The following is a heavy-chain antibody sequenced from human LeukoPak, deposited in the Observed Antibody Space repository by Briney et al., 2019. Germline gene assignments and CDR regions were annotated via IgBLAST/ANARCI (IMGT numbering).Heavy chain of an antibody. V-gene: IGHV3-48*02. Sequence: GGSLRLSCAASGFTFSSYSMNWVRQAPGKGLEWVSYISSSSSTIYYADSVKGRFTISRDNAKNSLYLQMNSLRDEDTAVYYCARTTQSYYDSSGYYRVGFDYWEQGTLVTVSS. D-gene: IGHD3-22*01. J-gene: IGHJ4*02. CDR3: ARTTQSYYDSSGYYRVGFDY. CDR2: ISSSSSTI. CDR1: GFTFSSYS.